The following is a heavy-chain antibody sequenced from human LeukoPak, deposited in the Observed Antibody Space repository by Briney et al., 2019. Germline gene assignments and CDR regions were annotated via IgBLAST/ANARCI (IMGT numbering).Heavy chain of an antibody. J-gene: IGHJ4*02. D-gene: IGHD2-2*01. V-gene: IGHV7-4-1*02. CDR1: GYTFTSYA. Sequence: ASVKVSCKASGYTFTSYALNWVRQAPGQGLEWMGWINTNTGNPTYAQGFTGRFVFSLDTSVSTTYLQISSLKPEDTAVYYCARMAPRQLGDYWGQGTLVTVSS. CDR3: ARMAPRQLGDY. CDR2: INTNTGNP.